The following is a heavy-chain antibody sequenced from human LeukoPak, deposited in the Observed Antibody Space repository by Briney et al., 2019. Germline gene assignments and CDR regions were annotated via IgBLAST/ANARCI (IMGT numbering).Heavy chain of an antibody. V-gene: IGHV3-21*01. Sequence: GGSLRLSCAASGSTFSSYSMNWVRQAPGKGLEWVSSISSSSSYIYYADSVKGRFAISRDNAKNSLYLQMNSLRAEDTAVYYCARDEESLWFGEKNDAFDIWGQGTMVTVSS. CDR3: ARDEESLWFGEKNDAFDI. CDR2: ISSSSSYI. D-gene: IGHD3-10*01. CDR1: GSTFSSYS. J-gene: IGHJ3*02.